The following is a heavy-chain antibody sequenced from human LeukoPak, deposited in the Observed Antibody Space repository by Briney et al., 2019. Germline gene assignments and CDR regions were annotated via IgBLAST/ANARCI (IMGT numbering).Heavy chain of an antibody. CDR2: ISYDGSNK. D-gene: IGHD2-2*01. Sequence: GRSLRLSCAASGFTFSSYGMHWARQAPGKGLEWVAVISYDGSNKYYADSVKGRFTISRDNSKNTLYLQMNSLRAEDTAVYYCAKDCQDIVVVPATMGPNYYGMDVWGQGTTVTVSS. CDR3: AKDCQDIVVVPATMGPNYYGMDV. CDR1: GFTFSSYG. J-gene: IGHJ6*02. V-gene: IGHV3-30*18.